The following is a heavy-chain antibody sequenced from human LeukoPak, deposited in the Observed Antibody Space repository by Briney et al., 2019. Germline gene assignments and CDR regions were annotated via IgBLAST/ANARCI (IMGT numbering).Heavy chain of an antibody. V-gene: IGHV3-66*01. Sequence: PGGSLRLSCAASGFTVSSNYMSWVRQAPGKGLEWVSVIYSGGSTYYADSVKGRFTISRDNSKNTLYLQMNSLRAEDTAVYYCAREYYDYVWGSYRPEPYYFDYWGQGTLVTVPS. CDR3: AREYYDYVWGSYRPEPYYFDY. D-gene: IGHD3-16*02. CDR2: IYSGGST. CDR1: GFTVSSNY. J-gene: IGHJ4*02.